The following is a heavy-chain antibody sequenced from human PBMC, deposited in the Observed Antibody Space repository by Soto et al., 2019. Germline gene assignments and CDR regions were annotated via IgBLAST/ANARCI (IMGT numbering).Heavy chain of an antibody. CDR2: IFPSDSDT. Sequence: GESLKISCKGSGYSFSTYWIAWVRQLPGRGLEWMGTIFPSDSDTRYSPSFQGQVTISADKSISTAYLQWSSLKASDIAMYYCAITGYNGPFDFWGQGTLVTVSS. J-gene: IGHJ4*02. CDR1: GYSFSTYW. D-gene: IGHD5-12*01. V-gene: IGHV5-51*01. CDR3: AITGYNGPFDF.